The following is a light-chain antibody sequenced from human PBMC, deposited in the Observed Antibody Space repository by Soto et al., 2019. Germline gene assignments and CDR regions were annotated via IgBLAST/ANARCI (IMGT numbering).Light chain of an antibody. V-gene: IGLV2-23*02. J-gene: IGLJ1*01. CDR2: EVS. CDR3: CSYAGSSTPYV. CDR1: SSDVGSYNL. Sequence: SVLTQPASVSGSPGQWITISCTGTSSDVGSYNLVSWYQQHPGKAPKLIIYEVSKRPSGVSNRFSGSKTGNTASLTISGLQAEDEADCYCCSYAGSSTPYVFGTGTKVTVL.